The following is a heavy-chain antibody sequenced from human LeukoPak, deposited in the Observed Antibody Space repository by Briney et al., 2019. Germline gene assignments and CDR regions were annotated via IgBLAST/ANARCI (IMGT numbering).Heavy chain of an antibody. CDR1: GYTLTELS. D-gene: IGHD3-22*01. CDR2: FDPEDGET. V-gene: IGHV1-24*01. CDR3: ASSDRYSSGYYSDYYYYGMDV. J-gene: IGHJ6*02. Sequence: ASVKVSCKVSGYTLTELSMHWVRQAPGKGLEWMGGFDPEDGETIYAQKFQGRVTMTEGTSTDTAYMELSSLRSEDTAVYYCASSDRYSSGYYSDYYYYGMDVWGQGTTVTVSS.